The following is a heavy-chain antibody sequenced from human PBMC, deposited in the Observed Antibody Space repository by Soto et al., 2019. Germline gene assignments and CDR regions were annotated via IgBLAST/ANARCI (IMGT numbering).Heavy chain of an antibody. CDR3: AVQVEPLSQFDY. J-gene: IGHJ4*02. V-gene: IGHV4-59*01. CDR1: GGSISSDY. CDR2: IYYSGST. D-gene: IGHD1-1*01. Sequence: SENLPLTCTVSGGSISSDYWSLIRQPPGKGLEWIGYIYYSGSTNYNPSLKSRVTISVDTSKNQFSLKLSSVTAADTAVYYCAVQVEPLSQFDYWGQGTLVTVS.